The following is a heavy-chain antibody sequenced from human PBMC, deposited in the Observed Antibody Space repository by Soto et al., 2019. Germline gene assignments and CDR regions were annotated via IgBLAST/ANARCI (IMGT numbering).Heavy chain of an antibody. D-gene: IGHD3-16*01. Sequence: TVSGVYIRNGGCYWSLIRQHPGKGLEWIGYIYYSGSTYYNPSLKSRVTISVDTSKNQFSLKLSSVTAADTAVYYFARDPVCLGGYYYGMDVWGQRTTVTVSS. V-gene: IGHV4-31*02. J-gene: IGHJ6*02. CDR2: IYYSGST. CDR1: GVYIRNGGCY. CDR3: ARDPVCLGGYYYGMDV.